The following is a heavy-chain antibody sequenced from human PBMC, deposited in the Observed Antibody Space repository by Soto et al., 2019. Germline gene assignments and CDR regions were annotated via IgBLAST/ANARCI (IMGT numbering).Heavy chain of an antibody. D-gene: IGHD3-3*01. CDR2: LSYEASNK. CDR3: AKEGRLRFLEWLLSPLDY. Sequence: PGGSLRLSCAASGLTFSSYVMYRVRQPPGKGLEGVAVLSYEASNKYYADFVKGRFTISRDNSKNTLYLQMNSLRAEDTAVYYCAKEGRLRFLEWLLSPLDYWGQGTLVTVSS. CDR1: GLTFSSYV. V-gene: IGHV3-30*18. J-gene: IGHJ4*02.